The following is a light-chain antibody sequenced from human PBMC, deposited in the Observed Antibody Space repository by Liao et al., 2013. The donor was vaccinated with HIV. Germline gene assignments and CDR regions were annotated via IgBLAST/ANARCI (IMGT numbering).Light chain of an antibody. CDR1: SIGSKS. Sequence: SYVLTQPPSVSVAPGKTATISCGGDSIGSKSVHWYQQRPGQAPVLVIHQDTKRPSGIPERFSGSSSGNTATLTISGTQAMDEADYYCQAWDSSTVVFGGGTKLTVL. J-gene: IGLJ2*01. CDR3: QAWDSSTVV. CDR2: QDT. V-gene: IGLV3-1*01.